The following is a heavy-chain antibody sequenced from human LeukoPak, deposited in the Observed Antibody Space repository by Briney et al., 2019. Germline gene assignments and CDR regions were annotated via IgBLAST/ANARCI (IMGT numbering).Heavy chain of an antibody. Sequence: GGSLRLSCAASGFTFSTYWMSWVRQAPGKGLEWVANIKQDGSEQYYVDSVKGRFTISRDNAKNSLYLQMNSLRAEDTAVYYCAELGITMIGGVWGKGTTVTISS. CDR3: AELGITMIGGV. CDR1: GFTFSTYW. CDR2: IKQDGSEQ. J-gene: IGHJ6*04. D-gene: IGHD3-10*02. V-gene: IGHV3-7*01.